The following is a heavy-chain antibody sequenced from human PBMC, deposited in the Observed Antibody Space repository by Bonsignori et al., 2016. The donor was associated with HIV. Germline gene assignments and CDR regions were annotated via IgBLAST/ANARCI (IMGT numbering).Heavy chain of an antibody. CDR2: INPNSGGT. CDR3: ARDQQLVPFGY. V-gene: IGHV1-2*02. D-gene: IGHD6-13*01. Sequence: WVRQAPGQGLEWMGWINPNSGGTNYAQKFQGRVTMTRDTSISTAYMELSRLRSDDTAVYYCARDQQLVPFGYWGQGTLVTVSS. J-gene: IGHJ4*02.